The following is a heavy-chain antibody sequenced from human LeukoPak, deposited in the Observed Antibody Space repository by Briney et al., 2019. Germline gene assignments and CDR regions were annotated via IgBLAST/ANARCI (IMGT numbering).Heavy chain of an antibody. V-gene: IGHV3-23*01. D-gene: IGHD3-10*01. CDR2: IRPSGDNT. J-gene: IGHJ6*03. CDR1: GFTFSSYD. CDR3: AKGDFYGSGRDYYYYMDV. Sequence: GGALRLSCAASGFTFSSYDMTWVRQAPGRGLEWVSSIRPSGDNTYYGDSVKGRFTISRDNAKNTVYLQMNSLRAEDTAVYNCAKGDFYGSGRDYYYYMDVWGKGTTVTISS.